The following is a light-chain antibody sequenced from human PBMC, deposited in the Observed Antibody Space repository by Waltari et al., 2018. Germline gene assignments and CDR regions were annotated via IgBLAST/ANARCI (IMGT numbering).Light chain of an antibody. V-gene: IGKV1-39*01. CDR1: QSISIY. CDR2: SAS. Sequence: DIQMTQSPSSLSASVGDRVTITCRASQSISIYLNWCQQKPGKAPTLLIYSASTLQSGDPSRFSGSGSGTDFTLTITSLQPEDVATYYCQQSYNTPFTFGPGTKV. J-gene: IGKJ3*01. CDR3: QQSYNTPFT.